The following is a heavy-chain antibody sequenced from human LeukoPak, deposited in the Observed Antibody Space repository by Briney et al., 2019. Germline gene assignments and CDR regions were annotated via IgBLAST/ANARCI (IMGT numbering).Heavy chain of an antibody. Sequence: GASVKVSCKASGYTFTSYDINWVRQATGQGLEWMGWMNPNSGNTGYAQKFQGRVTMTRNTSISTAYMELSSLRSEDTAVYYCARLHLLGWIYYYGMDVWGQGTTVTVSS. CDR3: ARLHLLGWIYYYGMDV. CDR1: GYTFTSYD. V-gene: IGHV1-8*01. CDR2: MNPNSGNT. J-gene: IGHJ6*02. D-gene: IGHD5-24*01.